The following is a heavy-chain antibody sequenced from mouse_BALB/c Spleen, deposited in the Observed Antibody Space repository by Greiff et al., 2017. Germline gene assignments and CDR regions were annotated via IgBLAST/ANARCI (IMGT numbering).Heavy chain of an antibody. D-gene: IGHD2-4*01. CDR2: IRLKSNNYAT. CDR3: TRSHYYDYGSYAMDY. CDR1: GFTFSNYW. V-gene: IGHV6-6*02. J-gene: IGHJ4*01. Sequence: EVKLVESGGGLVQPGGSMKLSCVASGFTFSNYWMNWVRQSPEKGLEWFAEIRLKSNNYATHYAESVKGRFTISRDDSKSSVYLQMNNLRAEDTGIYYCTRSHYYDYGSYAMDYWGEGTSVNVAS.